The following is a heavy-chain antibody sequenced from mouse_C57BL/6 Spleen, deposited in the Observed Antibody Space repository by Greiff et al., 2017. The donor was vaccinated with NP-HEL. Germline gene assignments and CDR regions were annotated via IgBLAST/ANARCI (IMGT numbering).Heavy chain of an antibody. J-gene: IGHJ2*01. CDR1: GFTFTDYY. Sequence: EVKLMESGGGLVQPGGSLSLSCAASGFTFTDYYMSWVRQPPGKALEWLGFIRNTANGYTTEYSASVKGRFTISRDNSQSILYLQMNALRAEDSATYYWARYRGSSGYLDYWGKGTTLTVSS. V-gene: IGHV7-3*01. CDR3: ARYRGSSGYLDY. D-gene: IGHD3-2*02. CDR2: IRNTANGYTT.